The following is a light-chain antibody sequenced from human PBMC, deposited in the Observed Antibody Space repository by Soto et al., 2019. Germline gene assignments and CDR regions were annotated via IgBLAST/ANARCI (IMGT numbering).Light chain of an antibody. CDR1: QSISSW. V-gene: IGKV1-5*03. CDR3: QQYNSYLFT. J-gene: IGKJ3*01. Sequence: DIQMTQSPSTLSASVGDRVTITCRDSQSISSWLAWYQQKPGKAPKLLIYKASSLESGVPSRFSGSGSGTVFTLTISSLQPDDFATYYCQQYNSYLFTFGPGTKVDIK. CDR2: KAS.